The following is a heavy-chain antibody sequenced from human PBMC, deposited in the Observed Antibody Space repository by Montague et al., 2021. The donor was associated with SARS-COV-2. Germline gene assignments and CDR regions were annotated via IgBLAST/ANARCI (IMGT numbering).Heavy chain of an antibody. V-gene: IGHV4-34*01. D-gene: IGHD3-22*01. CDR2: INHRGYI. CDR1: GGSFSNFY. J-gene: IGHJ4*02. CDR3: ASAPRNSFGYWAY. Sequence: LRLSCAFYGGSFSNFYWSWIRQPPGKGLEWIGEINHRGYIDYNPSLESRVTISVDTSKNQFSLRVNPVTAADTAVYYCASAPRNSFGYWAYWGQGTLLTVSS.